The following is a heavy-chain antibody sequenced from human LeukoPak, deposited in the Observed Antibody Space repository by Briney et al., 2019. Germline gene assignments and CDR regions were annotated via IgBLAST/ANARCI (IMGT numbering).Heavy chain of an antibody. CDR2: IYHSGST. Sequence: SETLSLTCAVSGGSISSGGYSWSWIRQPPGKGLEWIGYIYHSGSTYYNPSLKSRVTISVDTSKNQFFLKLTSVTAADTAVYYCARERRGGNSYFDYWGQGTLVTVSS. CDR1: GGSISSGGYS. D-gene: IGHD4-23*01. CDR3: ARERRGGNSYFDY. J-gene: IGHJ4*02. V-gene: IGHV4-30-2*01.